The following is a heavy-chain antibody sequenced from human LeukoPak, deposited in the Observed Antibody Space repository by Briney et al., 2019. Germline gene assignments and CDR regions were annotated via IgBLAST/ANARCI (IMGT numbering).Heavy chain of an antibody. D-gene: IGHD2-15*01. V-gene: IGHV4-39*01. CDR2: IYYSGST. J-gene: IGHJ4*02. Sequence: SETLSLTCTVSGGSISSSSYYWGWIRRPPGKGLEWVGSIYYSGSTYYNPSLKSRVTIPVDTSKNQFSLKLSSVTAADTAVYYCASAAQTLGYCSGGSCYSSRPFDYWGQGTLVTVSS. CDR1: GGSISSSSYY. CDR3: ASAAQTLGYCSGGSCYSSRPFDY.